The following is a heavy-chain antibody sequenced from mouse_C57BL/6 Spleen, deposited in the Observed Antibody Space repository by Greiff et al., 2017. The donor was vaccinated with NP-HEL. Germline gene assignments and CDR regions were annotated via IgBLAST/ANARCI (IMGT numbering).Heavy chain of an antibody. D-gene: IGHD1-1*01. V-gene: IGHV14-1*01. CDR2: IDPEDGDT. J-gene: IGHJ3*01. Sequence: EVQLQQSGAELVRPGASVKLSCTASGFTFNDYYMHWVKQRPEQGLEWIGRIDPEDGDTEYATKFQGKATMTADTSSNTAYLQLSSLTSEDTAVYYCTTDYCGSSSWFAYWGQGTLVTVS. CDR1: GFTFNDYY. CDR3: TTDYCGSSSWFAY.